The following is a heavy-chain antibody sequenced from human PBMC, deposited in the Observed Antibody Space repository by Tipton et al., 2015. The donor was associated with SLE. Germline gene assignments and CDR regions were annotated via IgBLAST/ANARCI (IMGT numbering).Heavy chain of an antibody. D-gene: IGHD7-27*01. CDR1: GDYVRYYY. V-gene: IGHV4-59*02. Sequence: TRSLTCTVSGDYVRYYYWCWIRQAPGKALEWIGCIYNNGGTHYNPPLKSRVTISRETSKNQLSLRLNFVTTDDTAIYYCARDGRNWGWDWYFDIWGRGTLVTVSS. CDR2: IYNNGGT. CDR3: ARDGRNWGWDWYFDI. J-gene: IGHJ2*01.